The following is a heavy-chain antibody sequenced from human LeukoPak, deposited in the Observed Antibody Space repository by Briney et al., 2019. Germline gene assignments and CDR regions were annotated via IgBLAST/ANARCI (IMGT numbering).Heavy chain of an antibody. V-gene: IGHV1-3*01. J-gene: IGHJ4*02. Sequence: ASVKVSCKASGYTFTSYAMHWVRQPPGQRLEWMGWINAGNGNTKYSQKFQGRVTITRDTSASTAYMELSSLRSEDTAVYYCAIRGSAMGSSSWYYFDYWGQGTLVTVSS. CDR1: GYTFTSYA. CDR3: AIRGSAMGSSSWYYFDY. D-gene: IGHD6-13*01. CDR2: INAGNGNT.